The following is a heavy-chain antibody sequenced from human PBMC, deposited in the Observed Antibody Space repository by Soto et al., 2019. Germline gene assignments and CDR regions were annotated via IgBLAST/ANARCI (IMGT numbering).Heavy chain of an antibody. D-gene: IGHD3-22*01. V-gene: IGHV4-59*12. J-gene: IGHJ6*02. CDR3: AGSGYYHNSGMDV. CDR2: IFYSGST. CDR1: GGSISNYY. Sequence: SETLSLTCTVSGGSISNYYWSWIRQPPGRGLEWIGHIFYSGSTNYNPALKSRVTISVDRSKNQFSLKLSSVTAADTAVYYCAGSGYYHNSGMDVWGQGTTVTVSS.